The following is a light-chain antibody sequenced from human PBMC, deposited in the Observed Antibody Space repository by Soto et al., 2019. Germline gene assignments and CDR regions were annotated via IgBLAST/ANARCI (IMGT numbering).Light chain of an antibody. CDR1: QSVSSY. CDR3: QQYNNWPQWT. Sequence: EIVLTQSPATLSLSPGERATLSCRASQSVSSYLAWYQQKPGQAPRLLIYDASNRATGIPARFSGSGSGTEFTLTISSLQSEDFAVYYCQQYNNWPQWTFGQGTKVDI. CDR2: DAS. J-gene: IGKJ1*01. V-gene: IGKV3-11*01.